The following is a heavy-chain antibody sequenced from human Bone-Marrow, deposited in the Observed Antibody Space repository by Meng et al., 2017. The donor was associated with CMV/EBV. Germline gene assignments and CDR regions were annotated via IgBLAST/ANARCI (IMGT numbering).Heavy chain of an antibody. D-gene: IGHD2-15*01. CDR2: ISGSGGDT. V-gene: IGHV3-23*01. CDR3: AKDPWWGGGGDY. Sequence: GGSLRLSCAASGFTFSSHAMSWVRQVPGKGLEWVSAISGSGGDTYYADSVKGRFIISRDNFNNMVYLEMNSLRAEDTALYYCAKDPWWGGGGDYWGQGTLVTVSS. J-gene: IGHJ4*02. CDR1: GFTFSSHA.